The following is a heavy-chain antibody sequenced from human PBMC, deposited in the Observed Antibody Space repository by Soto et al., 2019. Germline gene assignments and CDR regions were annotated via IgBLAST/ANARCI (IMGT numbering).Heavy chain of an antibody. J-gene: IGHJ6*02. CDR1: GGTFSSYA. Sequence: SVKVSCKASGGTFSSYAISWVRQAPGQGLEWMGGIIPIFGTANYAQKFHGRVTITPDESTSTAYMELSSLRSEDTAVYYCASLPTVPPQPYSYYYGMDVWGQGTTVTV. D-gene: IGHD2-15*01. CDR2: IIPIFGTA. CDR3: ASLPTVPPQPYSYYYGMDV. V-gene: IGHV1-69*13.